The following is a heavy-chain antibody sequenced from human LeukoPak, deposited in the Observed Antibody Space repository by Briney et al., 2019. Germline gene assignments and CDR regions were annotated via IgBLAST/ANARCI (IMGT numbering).Heavy chain of an antibody. D-gene: IGHD3-10*01. CDR1: GGSIRSYY. CDR2: IYYSGDT. V-gene: IGHV4-59*12. CDR3: ARDLPPGDGNWFDP. Sequence: SETLSLTCTVSGGSIRSYYWSWIRQPPGKGLEWIGYIYYSGDTHYNPSLKSRVTMSVDTSKNQFSLKLSSVTAADTAVYYCARDLPPGDGNWFDPWGQGTLVTVSS. J-gene: IGHJ5*02.